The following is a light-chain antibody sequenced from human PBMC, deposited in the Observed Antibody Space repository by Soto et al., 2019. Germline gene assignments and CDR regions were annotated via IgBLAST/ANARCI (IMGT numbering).Light chain of an antibody. Sequence: EIVLTQSPGTLSLSPGERATLSCRASQSVSSSYLAWYQQRPGQAPRLLIYGASSRATGIPDRFSGSGSGTDFTLTISRLEPEDFAVYHCQQYGYSHTFGQGTKLEIK. J-gene: IGKJ2*01. CDR1: QSVSSSY. CDR2: GAS. V-gene: IGKV3-20*01. CDR3: QQYGYSHT.